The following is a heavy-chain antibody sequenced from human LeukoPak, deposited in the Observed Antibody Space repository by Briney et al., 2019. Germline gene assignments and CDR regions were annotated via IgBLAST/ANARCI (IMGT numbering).Heavy chain of an antibody. V-gene: IGHV3-21*04. J-gene: IGHJ4*02. CDR3: AKDFVVVPGNVNYFDY. CDR1: GFTFSSYS. Sequence: GGSLRLSCAGSGFTFSSYSMNWVRQAPGKGLECLSSISSSGSYIYYADSVKGRFTISRDNAENSLYLQMNSLRAEDTAVYYCAKDFVVVPGNVNYFDYWGQGTLVTVSS. D-gene: IGHD2-21*02. CDR2: ISSSGSYI.